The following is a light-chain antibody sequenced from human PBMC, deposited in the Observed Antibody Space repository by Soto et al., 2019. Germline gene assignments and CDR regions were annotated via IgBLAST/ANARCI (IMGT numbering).Light chain of an antibody. CDR2: GAS. V-gene: IGKV3-20*01. Sequence: EIVLTQSPGTLSLSPGERATLSCRASQSVRSNYLAWYQQKPGQAPRLLIYGASSRATGIPDRFSGTGSGTDFTLTIMRLEPEDFEVYYCQQYGGSPYTFGQGTKLEIK. CDR1: QSVRSNY. CDR3: QQYGGSPYT. J-gene: IGKJ2*01.